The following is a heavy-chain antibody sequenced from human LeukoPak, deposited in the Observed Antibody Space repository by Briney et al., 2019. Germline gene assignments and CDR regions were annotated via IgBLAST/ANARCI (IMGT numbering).Heavy chain of an antibody. CDR3: ARGVAAAGTGRASFDY. J-gene: IGHJ4*02. CDR2: IYYSGST. D-gene: IGHD6-13*01. Sequence: PSETLSLTCTVSGGSISSSSYYWGWIRQPPGKGLEWIGSIYYSGSTYYNPSLKSRVTISVDTSKNQFSLKLSSVTAADTAVYYYARGVAAAGTGRASFDYWGQGTLVTVSS. CDR1: GGSISSSSYY. V-gene: IGHV4-39*07.